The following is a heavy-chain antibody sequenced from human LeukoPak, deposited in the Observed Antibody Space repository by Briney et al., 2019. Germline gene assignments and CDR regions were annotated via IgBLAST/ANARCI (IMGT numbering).Heavy chain of an antibody. CDR3: ARVIVVVPTIIREFDY. Sequence: GGSLRLSCAASGLVVSSNSWGWVRQTPGKGLEWVSIIYSGDITKNADSVKGRFTISRDNSWNMLYLQMNSLRAEDTAVYYCARVIVVVPTIIREFDYWGQGTLVTVSS. V-gene: IGHV3-53*01. CDR2: IYSGDIT. D-gene: IGHD2-2*02. CDR1: GLVVSSNS. J-gene: IGHJ4*02.